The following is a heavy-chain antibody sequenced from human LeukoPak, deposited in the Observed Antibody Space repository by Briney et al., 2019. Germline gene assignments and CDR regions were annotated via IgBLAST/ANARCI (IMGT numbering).Heavy chain of an antibody. CDR3: ARSIYCSGGSCPTRAFDI. CDR1: GGSFSSYY. CDR2: INHSGST. J-gene: IGHJ3*02. V-gene: IGHV4-34*01. D-gene: IGHD2-15*01. Sequence: SETLSLTCAVYGGSFSSYYWSWIRQPPGKGLEWIGEINHSGSTNYNPSLKSRVTISVDTSKNQFSLKLSSVTAADTAVYYCARSIYCSGGSCPTRAFDIWGQGTMVTVSS.